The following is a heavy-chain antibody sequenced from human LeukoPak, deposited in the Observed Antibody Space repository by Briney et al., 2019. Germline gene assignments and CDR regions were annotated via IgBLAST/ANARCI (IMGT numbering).Heavy chain of an antibody. CDR2: ISYDGSNK. CDR1: GFTFSSYG. CDR3: AKDGGVNDCSGGSCYSRNNNWFDP. D-gene: IGHD2-15*01. Sequence: GGSLRLSCAASGFTFSSYGMHWVRQAPGKGLEWVAVISYDGSNKYYADSVKGRFTISRDNSKNTLYLQMNSLRAEDTAVYYCAKDGGVNDCSGGSCYSRNNNWFDPWGQGTLVTVSS. J-gene: IGHJ5*02. V-gene: IGHV3-30*18.